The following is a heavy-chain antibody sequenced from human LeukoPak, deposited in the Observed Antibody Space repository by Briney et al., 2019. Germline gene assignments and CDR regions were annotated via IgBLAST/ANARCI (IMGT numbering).Heavy chain of an antibody. CDR2: INWNGGST. CDR1: GFTFDDYG. J-gene: IGHJ4*02. V-gene: IGHV3-20*04. D-gene: IGHD3-3*01. Sequence: GGSLRLSCAASGFTFDDYGMSWVRQAPGKGLEWVSGINWNGGSTGCADSVKGRFTISRDNAKNSLYLQMNSLRAEDTALYYCAREGYDVLRFLEWLRGLYYWGQGTLVTVSS. CDR3: AREGYDVLRFLEWLRGLYY.